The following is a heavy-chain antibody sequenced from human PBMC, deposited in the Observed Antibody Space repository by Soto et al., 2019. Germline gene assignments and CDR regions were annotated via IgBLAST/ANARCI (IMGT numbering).Heavy chain of an antibody. Sequence: SETLSLTCTVSGGSVSSGSYYWSWIRQHPGKGLEWIGYIYYTGNSYYNPSLESRVAISVDASGNQFSLKLSSVTGADTAFYYCARAFPRDYYDSSGYRYFDSWGQGTLVTVSS. CDR2: IYYTGNS. V-gene: IGHV4-31*03. CDR1: GGSVSSGSYY. CDR3: ARAFPRDYYDSSGYRYFDS. D-gene: IGHD3-22*01. J-gene: IGHJ4*02.